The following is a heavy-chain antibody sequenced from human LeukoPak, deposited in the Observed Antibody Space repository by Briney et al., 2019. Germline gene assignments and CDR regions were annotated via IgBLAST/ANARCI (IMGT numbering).Heavy chain of an antibody. Sequence: PGGSLRLSCALSGFTFSAHYIDWVRQARGKGLEWVGRSGNKASSYTTEYAASVKGRFTISRDDSNNSLYLQMNSLKTEDTAVYWCTRGYSGDGIYAFDIWGQGTMVTVSS. V-gene: IGHV3-72*01. D-gene: IGHD5-12*01. CDR3: TRGYSGDGIYAFDI. CDR1: GFTFSAHY. J-gene: IGHJ3*02. CDR2: SGNKASSYTT.